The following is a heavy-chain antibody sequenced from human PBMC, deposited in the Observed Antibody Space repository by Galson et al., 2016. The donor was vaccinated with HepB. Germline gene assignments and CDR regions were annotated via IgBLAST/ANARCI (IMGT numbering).Heavy chain of an antibody. V-gene: IGHV3-23*01. J-gene: IGHJ4*02. D-gene: IGHD1-1*01. CDR1: KFTFSTCA. CDR2: ISGSGGST. CDR3: AKVHDPHAGRYIFDS. Sequence: SLRLSCAASKFTFSTCAMSWVRQAPGKGLEWVSGISGSGGSTYYVDSVKGRFTISRDNSKNTLSLQMNSLTVGDTAVYYCAKVHDPHAGRYIFDSWGQGTLVTVSS.